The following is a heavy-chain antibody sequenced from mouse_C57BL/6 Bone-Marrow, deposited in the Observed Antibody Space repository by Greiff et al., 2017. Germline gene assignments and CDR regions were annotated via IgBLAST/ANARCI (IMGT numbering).Heavy chain of an antibody. CDR3: ARRGYYGSSHWYFDV. CDR1: GYAFSSSW. D-gene: IGHD1-1*01. CDR2: IYPGDGDT. Sequence: VKLMESGPELVKPGASVKISCKASGYAFSSSWMNWVKQRPGKGLEWIGRIYPGDGDTNYNGKFKGKATLTADKSSSTAYMQLSSLTSEDSAVYFCARRGYYGSSHWYFDVWGTGTTVTVSS. J-gene: IGHJ1*03. V-gene: IGHV1-82*01.